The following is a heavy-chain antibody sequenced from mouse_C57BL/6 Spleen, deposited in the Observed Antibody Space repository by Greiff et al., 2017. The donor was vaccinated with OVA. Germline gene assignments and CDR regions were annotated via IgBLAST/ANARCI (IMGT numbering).Heavy chain of an antibody. CDR3: ARYDYGSSYEAMDY. Sequence: QVQLQQPGAELVKPGASVKLSCKASGYTFTSYWMHWVKQRPGQGLEWIGMIHPNSGSTNYNEKFKSKATLTVDKSSSTAYMQLSSLTSEDSAVYYCARYDYGSSYEAMDYWGQGTSVTVSS. CDR1: GYTFTSYW. J-gene: IGHJ4*01. V-gene: IGHV1-64*01. D-gene: IGHD1-1*01. CDR2: IHPNSGST.